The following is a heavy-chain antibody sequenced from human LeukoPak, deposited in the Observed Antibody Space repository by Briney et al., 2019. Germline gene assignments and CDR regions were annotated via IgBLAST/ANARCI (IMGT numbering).Heavy chain of an antibody. V-gene: IGHV3-23*01. J-gene: IGHJ4*02. CDR3: AKAELGYYYGSGSSYFDY. D-gene: IGHD3-10*01. Sequence: GGSLRLSCAASGFTFSSYAMSWVRQAPGKGLEWVSAINGSGGSTYYADSVKGRFTISRDNSKNTLYLQMNSLRAEDTAVYYCAKAELGYYYGSGSSYFDYWGQGTLVTVSS. CDR2: INGSGGST. CDR1: GFTFSSYA.